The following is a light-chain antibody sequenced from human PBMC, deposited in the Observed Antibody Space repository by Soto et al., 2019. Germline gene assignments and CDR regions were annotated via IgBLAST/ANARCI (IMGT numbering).Light chain of an antibody. J-gene: IGLJ3*02. CDR2: DVS. CDR1: SSDVGGYNY. Sequence: QSALTQPRSVSGSPGQSVTITCTGTSSDVGGYNYVSWYQQHPGKAPKFMIYDVSKRPSGVPDRFSGSKSGNTASLTISGLQAEDDGDYYCFSYAGSPWVFGGGTKLTVL. V-gene: IGLV2-11*01. CDR3: FSYAGSPWV.